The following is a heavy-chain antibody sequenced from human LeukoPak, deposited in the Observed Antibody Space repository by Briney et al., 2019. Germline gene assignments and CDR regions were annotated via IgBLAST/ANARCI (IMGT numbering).Heavy chain of an antibody. V-gene: IGHV4-38-2*02. D-gene: IGHD5-12*01. CDR3: ARDGYSGNDGL. CDR2: MYHTGIT. CDR1: GYSISSGYY. Sequence: SETLSLTCTVSGYSISSGYYWGWIRQPPGKGLEWIRTMYHTGITYYNPSLKSRVTISVDTSKNQFSLKLSSVTAADTAVYYCARDGYSGNDGLWGQGTLVTVSS. J-gene: IGHJ4*02.